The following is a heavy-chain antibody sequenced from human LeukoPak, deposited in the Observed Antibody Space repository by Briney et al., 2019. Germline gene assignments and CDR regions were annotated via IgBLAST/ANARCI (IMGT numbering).Heavy chain of an antibody. CDR2: ISSSSSYI. V-gene: IGHV3-21*01. CDR1: GFTFSSYS. CDR3: ARDLAGGIYDSSGYAFDY. D-gene: IGHD3-22*01. J-gene: IGHJ4*02. Sequence: GGSLRLSCAASGFTFSSYSMNWVRQAPGKGLEWVSSISSSSSYIYYADSVKGRFTISRDNAKNSLYLQMNSLRAEDTAVYYCARDLAGGIYDSSGYAFDYWGQGTLVTVSS.